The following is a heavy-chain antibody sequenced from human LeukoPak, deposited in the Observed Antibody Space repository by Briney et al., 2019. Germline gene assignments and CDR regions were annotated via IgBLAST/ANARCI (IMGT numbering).Heavy chain of an antibody. CDR1: GYPFTTYE. D-gene: IGHD1-14*01. J-gene: IGHJ5*02. Sequence: LRAPVKVSCKTSGYPFTTYEINWVRQAAGQGLEWMGWVHPDTGYADYAQKFQGRVTMTSDTSISTAYMELSSLRSDDTAVYFCARGPRNDPWGQGTLVTVSS. CDR2: VHPDTGYA. V-gene: IGHV1-8*01. CDR3: ARGPRNDP.